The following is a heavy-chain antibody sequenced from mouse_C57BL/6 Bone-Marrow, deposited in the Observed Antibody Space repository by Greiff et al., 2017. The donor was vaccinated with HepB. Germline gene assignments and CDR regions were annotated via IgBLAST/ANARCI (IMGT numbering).Heavy chain of an antibody. CDR3: ARDHYYGSSGAWFAY. J-gene: IGHJ3*01. CDR2: ISYSGST. V-gene: IGHV3-1*01. D-gene: IGHD1-1*01. Sequence: DVQLQESGPGMVKPSQSLSLTCTVTGYSITSGYDWHWIRHFPGNKLEWMGYISYSGSTNYNPSLKSRISITHDTSKNHFFLKLNSVTTEDTATYYCARDHYYGSSGAWFAYWGQGTLVTVSA. CDR1: GYSITSGYD.